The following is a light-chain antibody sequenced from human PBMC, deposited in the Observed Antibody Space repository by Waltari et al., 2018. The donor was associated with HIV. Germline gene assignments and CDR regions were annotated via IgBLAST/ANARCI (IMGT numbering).Light chain of an antibody. J-gene: IGLJ3*02. CDR1: SSDIGGYTY. CDR2: EVN. Sequence: QSALTQPPSASGSPGQSVTISCTGTSSDIGGYTYVSWYQQYPGKAPKVMIHEVNKRPSGVPDRFSGSKSGNTASLTVSGLQAEDEAYYYCSSYAGSNSRVFGGGTKLTVL. CDR3: SSYAGSNSRV. V-gene: IGLV2-8*01.